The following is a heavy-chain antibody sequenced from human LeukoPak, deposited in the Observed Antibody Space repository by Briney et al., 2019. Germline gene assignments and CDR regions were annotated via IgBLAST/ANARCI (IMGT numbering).Heavy chain of an antibody. J-gene: IGHJ4*02. CDR3: ARGDWSGFDY. V-gene: IGHV3-53*01. D-gene: IGHD3-3*01. Sequence: GGSLRLSCAASGFTVSSDYMSRVRQAPGKGLEWVSVIYSGGSTYYADFVRGRFTISRDSSKNTVLLQMNNLRAEDTAMYYCARGDWSGFDYWGQGTLVTVSS. CDR2: IYSGGST. CDR1: GFTVSSDY.